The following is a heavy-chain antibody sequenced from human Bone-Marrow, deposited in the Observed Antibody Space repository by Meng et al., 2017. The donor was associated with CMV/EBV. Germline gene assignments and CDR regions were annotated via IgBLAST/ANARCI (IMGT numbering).Heavy chain of an antibody. D-gene: IGHD6-19*01. CDR1: GFTFSSYA. CDR2: ISYDGSNK. J-gene: IGHJ6*02. V-gene: IGHV3-30*04. Sequence: GGSLRLSCAASGFTFSSYAMHWVRQAPGKGLEWVAVISYDGSNKYYADSVKGRFTISRDNSKNTLYLQMNSLRAEDTAVYYCARDQVGGSGFRYYYYGMDVWGQGNTVNVPS. CDR3: ARDQVGGSGFRYYYYGMDV.